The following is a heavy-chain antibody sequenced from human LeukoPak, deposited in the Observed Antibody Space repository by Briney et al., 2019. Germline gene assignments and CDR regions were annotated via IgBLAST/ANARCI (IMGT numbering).Heavy chain of an antibody. Sequence: GGSLRLSCAASGFTFDDYGMSWVRQAPGKGLEWVSGINWNGGSTGYADSVKGRFTISRDNAKNSLYLQMNSLRAEDTALYYCARDRVSSGWSYYFDYWGQGTLVTLSS. V-gene: IGHV3-20*04. CDR1: GFTFDDYG. CDR3: ARDRVSSGWSYYFDY. J-gene: IGHJ4*02. CDR2: INWNGGST. D-gene: IGHD6-19*01.